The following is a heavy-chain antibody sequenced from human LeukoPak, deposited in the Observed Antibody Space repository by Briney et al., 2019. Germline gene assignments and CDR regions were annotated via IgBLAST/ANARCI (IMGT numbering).Heavy chain of an antibody. J-gene: IGHJ4*02. V-gene: IGHV4-59*08. Sequence: SETLSLTCTVSGGSISSYCWSWIRQPPGKGLEWIGYIYYSGSTKYNPSLQSRATISVDTSKNQFSLKLCSVTAADTAVYYCARHENAGDAHIFDFSHWGQGTLVTVSS. CDR1: GGSISSYC. D-gene: IGHD7-27*01. CDR3: ARHENAGDAHIFDFSH. CDR2: IYYSGST.